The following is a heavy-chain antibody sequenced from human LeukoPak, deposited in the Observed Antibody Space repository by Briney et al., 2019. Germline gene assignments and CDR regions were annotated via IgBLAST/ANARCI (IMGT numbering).Heavy chain of an antibody. CDR3: ARERIGFGETYFDY. Sequence: GGSLRLSCAASGFTFSNYDMNWVRQAPGKGLEWVSSITSSGSYIYYADSVKGRFTISRDNAKNSLYLQMNSLRAEDTAVYYCARERIGFGETYFDYWGQGTLVTVSS. CDR2: ITSSGSYI. V-gene: IGHV3-21*01. D-gene: IGHD3-10*01. J-gene: IGHJ4*02. CDR1: GFTFSNYD.